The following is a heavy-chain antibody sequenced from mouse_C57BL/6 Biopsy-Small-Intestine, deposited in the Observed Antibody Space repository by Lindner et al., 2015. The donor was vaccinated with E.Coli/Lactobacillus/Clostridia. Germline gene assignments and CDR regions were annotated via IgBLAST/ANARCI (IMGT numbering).Heavy chain of an antibody. Sequence: VQLQESGGGLVQPKGSLKLSCAASGFTFSDYGMHWVRQAPEKGLEWVAYISSGSSTIYYADTVKGRFTISRDNAKNTLFLQMTSLRSEDTAMYYCARNWAFDYWGQGTTLTVSS. CDR1: GFTFSDYG. J-gene: IGHJ2*01. CDR2: ISSGSSTI. V-gene: IGHV5-17*01. D-gene: IGHD4-1*01. CDR3: ARNWAFDY.